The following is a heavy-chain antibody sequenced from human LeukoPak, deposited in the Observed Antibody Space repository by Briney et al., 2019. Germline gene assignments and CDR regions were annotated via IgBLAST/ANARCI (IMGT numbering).Heavy chain of an antibody. J-gene: IGHJ5*02. Sequence: PGGSLRLSCAASGFTFSAYNMIWVRQAPGKGLEWLSYISGSSSAIYYADSVQGRFTISRDNAKNSLSLQMSRLRVEDTAVYYCVRDRTLGVRDGFILAWGQGTLVTVSS. D-gene: IGHD5-24*01. CDR3: VRDRTLGVRDGFILA. CDR1: GFTFSAYN. CDR2: ISGSSSAI. V-gene: IGHV3-48*01.